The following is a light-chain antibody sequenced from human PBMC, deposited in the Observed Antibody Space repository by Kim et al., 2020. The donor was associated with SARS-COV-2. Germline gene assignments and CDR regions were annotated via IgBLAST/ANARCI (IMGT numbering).Light chain of an antibody. J-gene: IGKJ1*01. Sequence: DIVLTQSPSTLSLSAGERDTLTCRASQSVSSYLAWYQQKPGQAPRLLIYKSSNRTTGIPARFSGSGSGTEFTLTISSLKPDDFAVYYCQQRNNWPPWTFGQGTKVDIK. V-gene: IGKV3-11*01. CDR3: QQRNNWPPWT. CDR1: QSVSSY. CDR2: KSS.